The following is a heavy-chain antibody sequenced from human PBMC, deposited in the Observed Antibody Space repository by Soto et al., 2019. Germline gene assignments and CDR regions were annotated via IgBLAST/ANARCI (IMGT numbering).Heavy chain of an antibody. Sequence: QVQLVESGGGVVQPGRSLRLSCAASGFTFSSYGMHWVRQAPGKGLEWVAVKWYDGSNKYYADSVKGRFTISRDNSKNTLYLQMNSLRAEDTAVYYCASDADGGNSNYYYYGMDVWGQGTTVTVSS. CDR2: KWYDGSNK. V-gene: IGHV3-33*01. CDR1: GFTFSSYG. CDR3: ASDADGGNSNYYYYGMDV. D-gene: IGHD2-21*02. J-gene: IGHJ6*02.